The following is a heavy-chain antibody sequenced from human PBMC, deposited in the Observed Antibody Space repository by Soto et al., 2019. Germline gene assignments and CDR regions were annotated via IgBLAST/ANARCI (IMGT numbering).Heavy chain of an antibody. V-gene: IGHV4-30-4*01. CDR2: ISNRGTP. J-gene: IGHJ3*02. D-gene: IGHD2-8*01. Sequence: QVQLQESGPGLVKPSQTLSLICTVSGDSISSDNYFWSWIRQPPGQGLEWIGYISNRGTPYYNPSLKSRVTTSFDTSKNRFSLDMYSVTAADTAVYYCAREVNVVALSDAFDIWGQGTMVTVSS. CDR3: AREVNVVALSDAFDI. CDR1: GDSISSDNYF.